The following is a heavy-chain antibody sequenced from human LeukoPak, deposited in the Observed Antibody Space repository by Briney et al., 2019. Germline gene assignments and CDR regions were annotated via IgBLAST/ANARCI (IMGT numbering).Heavy chain of an antibody. CDR2: IRSKADSYTT. D-gene: IGHD6-13*01. Sequence: GSLKLSCAASGFTFSGSAMHWVRQASGKGLEWLGRIRSKADSYTTAYAASVKGRFIVSRDDSKNTAYLQMNSLKTEDTAVYYCRAAADLNDYWGQGTLVTVSS. J-gene: IGHJ4*02. CDR1: GFTFSGSA. CDR3: RAAADLNDY. V-gene: IGHV3-73*01.